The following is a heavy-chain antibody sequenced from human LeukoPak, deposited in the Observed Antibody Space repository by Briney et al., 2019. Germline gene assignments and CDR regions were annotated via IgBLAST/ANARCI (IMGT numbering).Heavy chain of an antibody. CDR1: GFTFSSYV. CDR2: ISYDGSSQ. J-gene: IGHJ4*02. D-gene: IGHD5-24*01. Sequence: PGRSLRLSCAASGFTFSSYVMHWVRHAPGKGLEWVAVISYDGSSQYYTDSVKGRFTISRDNSNNTLSLQMNSLKAEDTAVYYCAKGRMMATIMIPFDYWGRGTLVTVSS. V-gene: IGHV3-30*18. CDR3: AKGRMMATIMIPFDY.